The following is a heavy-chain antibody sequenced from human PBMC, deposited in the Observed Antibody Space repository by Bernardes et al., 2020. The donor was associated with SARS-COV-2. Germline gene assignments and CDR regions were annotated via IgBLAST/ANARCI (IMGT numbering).Heavy chain of an antibody. Sequence: ASVKVSCKVSGYTLTELSMHWVRQAPGKGLEWMGGFDPEDGETIYAQKFQGRVTMTEDTSTDTAYMELSSLRSDDTAIYYCARTRTTISTTGIPVDYWGQGTLVTVSS. CDR1: GYTLTELS. J-gene: IGHJ4*02. CDR3: ARTRTTISTTGIPVDY. CDR2: FDPEDGET. V-gene: IGHV1-24*01. D-gene: IGHD2-21*02.